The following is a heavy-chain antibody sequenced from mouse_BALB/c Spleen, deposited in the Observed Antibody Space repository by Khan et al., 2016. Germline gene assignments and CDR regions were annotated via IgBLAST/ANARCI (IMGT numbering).Heavy chain of an antibody. CDR2: IDPANGNT. CDR3: AKVGGGYAFAY. D-gene: IGHD1-2*01. CDR1: GFNIKDTY. J-gene: IGHJ3*01. Sequence: VQLQQSGAELVKPGASVKLSCTASGFNIKDTYMHWVKQRPEQGLEWIGRIDPANGNTKYDPKFQGKATITADTSSNTDYLQLSSLTSEDTAVYYCAKVGGGYAFAYWGQGTLVTVSA. V-gene: IGHV14-3*02.